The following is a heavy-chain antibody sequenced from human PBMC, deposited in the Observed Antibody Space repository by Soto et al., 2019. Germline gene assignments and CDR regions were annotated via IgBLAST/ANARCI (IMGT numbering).Heavy chain of an antibody. Sequence: QVQLVESGGGVVQPGRSLRLSCAASGFTFSSYGMHWVRQAPGKGLEWVAVIWYDGSNKYYADSVKGRFTISRDNSKNTLYLQRNSLRAEDTAVYYCARSRIVVVTATAYDYWGQGTLVTVSS. J-gene: IGHJ4*02. V-gene: IGHV3-33*01. CDR1: GFTFSSYG. CDR2: IWYDGSNK. CDR3: ARSRIVVVTATAYDY. D-gene: IGHD2-21*02.